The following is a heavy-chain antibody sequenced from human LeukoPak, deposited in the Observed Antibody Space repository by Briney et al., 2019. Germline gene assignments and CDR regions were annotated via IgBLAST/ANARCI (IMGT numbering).Heavy chain of an antibody. V-gene: IGHV3-74*01. Sequence: TGGSLRLSCAASGFTFSSYWMHWVRQAPGKGLVWVSRINSDGSSTSYADSVKGRFTISRDNAKNTVYLQMNSLIAEDTAVYYCARDPTYSGRYYHDNWFDPWGQGTLVTVSS. CDR2: INSDGSST. CDR1: GFTFSSYW. CDR3: ARDPTYSGRYYHDNWFDP. J-gene: IGHJ5*02. D-gene: IGHD1-26*01.